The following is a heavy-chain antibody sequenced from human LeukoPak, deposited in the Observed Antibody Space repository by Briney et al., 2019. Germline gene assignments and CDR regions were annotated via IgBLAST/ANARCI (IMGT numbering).Heavy chain of an antibody. Sequence: GGSLRLSCAASGFTFNSYAMSWVRQAPGKGLEWVSAISGSGGSTYYADSVKGRFTISRDNSKNTLYLQMNSLRAEDTAVYYCTLLWFGELLAGRAAFDIWGQGTMVTVSS. V-gene: IGHV3-23*01. CDR3: TLLWFGELLAGRAAFDI. CDR1: GFTFNSYA. D-gene: IGHD3-10*01. J-gene: IGHJ3*02. CDR2: ISGSGGST.